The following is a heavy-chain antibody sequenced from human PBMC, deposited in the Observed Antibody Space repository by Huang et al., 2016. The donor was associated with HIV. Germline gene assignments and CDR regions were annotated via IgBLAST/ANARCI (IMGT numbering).Heavy chain of an antibody. V-gene: IGHV3-21*02. Sequence: DVQLVESGGGLVKPGGSLRLSFAASDFTFSGYNMNWVRQAPGKGFEWVACISYSGSNIYYADSGKGRFTISRDNAKNSVFLRMNSLRAEDTALYYCARAVQSTLRGFDVWGRGTLVTVSS. J-gene: IGHJ3*01. CDR3: ARAVQSTLRGFDV. CDR1: DFTFSGYN. D-gene: IGHD2-2*01. CDR2: ISYSGSNI.